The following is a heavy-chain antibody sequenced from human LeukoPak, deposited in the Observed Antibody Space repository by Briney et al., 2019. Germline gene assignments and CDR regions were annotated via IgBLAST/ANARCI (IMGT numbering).Heavy chain of an antibody. J-gene: IGHJ4*02. CDR3: VRDWGYDSSGYWQKYFDT. CDR2: ISGSGGST. V-gene: IGHV3-23*01. Sequence: GGSLRLSCAASGFTFSSYAMSWVRQAPGKGLEWVSAISGSGGSTYYADSVKGRFTISRDNAKNTVYLQMNSLRAEDTAVYYCVRDWGYDSSGYWQKYFDTWGQGTLVTVSS. CDR1: GFTFSSYA. D-gene: IGHD3-22*01.